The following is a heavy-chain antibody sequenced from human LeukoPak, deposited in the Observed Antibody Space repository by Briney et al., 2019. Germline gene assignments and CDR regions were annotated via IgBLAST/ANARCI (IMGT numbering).Heavy chain of an antibody. D-gene: IGHD7-27*01. V-gene: IGHV3-21*05. CDR2: IRGSRSGLGSGN. CDR3: ARDDNWGFDY. CDR1: GFAFSDYS. J-gene: IGHJ4*02. Sequence: GGSLRPSCAASGFAFSDYSMNWVRQAPGKGLEWVANIRGSRSGLGSGNYYAGSVKGRFTISRDNLKNSLYLQMDSLRADDTAFYYCARDDNWGFDYWGQGALVTVSS.